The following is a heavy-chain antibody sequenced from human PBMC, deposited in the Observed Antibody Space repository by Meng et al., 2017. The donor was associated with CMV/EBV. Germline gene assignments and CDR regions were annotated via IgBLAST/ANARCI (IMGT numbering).Heavy chain of an antibody. J-gene: IGHJ5*02. V-gene: IGHV1-69*05. D-gene: IGHD6-6*01. CDR1: GGTFSSYA. Sequence: SVNVSCKASGGTFSSYAISWVRQAPAQGLEWMGGIIPIFGTANYAQKFQGRVTITTDESTSTAYMELSSLRSEDTAVYYCARDQYSSLRRTGFDPWGQGTLVTVSS. CDR3: ARDQYSSLRRTGFDP. CDR2: IIPIFGTA.